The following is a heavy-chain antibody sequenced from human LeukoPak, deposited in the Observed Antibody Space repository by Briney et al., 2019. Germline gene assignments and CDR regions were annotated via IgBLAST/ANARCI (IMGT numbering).Heavy chain of an antibody. D-gene: IGHD3-9*01. CDR1: GYSSTSYW. V-gene: IGHV5-51*01. J-gene: IGHJ4*02. CDR2: IYPGDSDT. CDR3: ARHLRNYDILTGQIDY. Sequence: GESLKISCKGSGYSSTSYWIGWVRQMPGKGLEWMGIIYPGDSDTRYSPSFQGQVTISADKSISTAYLQWSSLKASDTAMYYCARHLRNYDILTGQIDYWGQGTLVTVSS.